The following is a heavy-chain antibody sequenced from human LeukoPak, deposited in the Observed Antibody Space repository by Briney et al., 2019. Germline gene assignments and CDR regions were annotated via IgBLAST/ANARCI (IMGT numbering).Heavy chain of an antibody. CDR1: GYTFTGYY. D-gene: IGHD3-9*01. V-gene: IGHV1-2*02. J-gene: IGHJ5*02. CDR2: INPNSGGT. CDR3: ARYYYDILTGYSNWFDP. Sequence: VASVKVSCKASGYTFTGYYMHWVRQAPGQGLEWMGWINPNSGGTNYAQKFQGRVTMTRDTSISTAYMELSRLRSDDTAVCYCARYYYDILTGYSNWFDPWGQGTLVTVSS.